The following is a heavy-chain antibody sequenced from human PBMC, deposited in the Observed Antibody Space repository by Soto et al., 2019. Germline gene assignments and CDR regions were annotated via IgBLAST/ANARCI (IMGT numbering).Heavy chain of an antibody. V-gene: IGHV4-30-4*01. CDR3: AREGNGVAAAGVYGMDV. CDR1: CGSISSGDYY. J-gene: IGHJ6*02. Sequence: TLSLTCTVSCGSISSGDYYWSWIRQPPGKGLEWIGYIYYSGSTYYNPSLKSRVTISVDTSKNQFSLKLSSVTAADTAVYYCAREGNGVAAAGVYGMDVWGQGTTVTVSS. D-gene: IGHD6-13*01. CDR2: IYYSGST.